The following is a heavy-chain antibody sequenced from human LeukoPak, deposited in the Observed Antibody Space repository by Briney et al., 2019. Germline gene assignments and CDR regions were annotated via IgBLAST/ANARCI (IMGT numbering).Heavy chain of an antibody. CDR1: GFTFSSYA. V-gene: IGHV3-64*01. J-gene: IGHJ4*02. CDR3: ARGFYFEARLDY. D-gene: IGHD3-9*01. Sequence: GGSLRLSCAASGFTFSSYAMHWVRQAPGKGLEYVSGISTNGGSTYYANSVKGRFTISRDNSENTLYLQMGSLRAVDMAVYYCARGFYFEARLDYWGQGTLVTVSS. CDR2: ISTNGGST.